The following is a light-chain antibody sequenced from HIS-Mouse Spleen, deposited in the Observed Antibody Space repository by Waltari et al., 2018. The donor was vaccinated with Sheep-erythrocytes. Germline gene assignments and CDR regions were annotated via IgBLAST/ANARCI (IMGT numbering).Light chain of an antibody. J-gene: IGLJ3*02. CDR2: GGS. CDR3: CSYAGSSTPWV. CDR1: SSDVGSYNL. Sequence: QSALTQPASVSGSPGQSITISCPGTSSDVGSYNLFSWYQQHPGKAPQLMIYGGSKRPSGVSNRFSGSKSGNTASLTISGLQAEDEADYYCCSYAGSSTPWVFGGGTKLTVL. V-gene: IGLV2-23*01.